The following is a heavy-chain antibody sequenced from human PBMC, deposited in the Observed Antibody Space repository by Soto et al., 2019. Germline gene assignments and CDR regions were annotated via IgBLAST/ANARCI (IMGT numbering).Heavy chain of an antibody. J-gene: IGHJ6*02. CDR1: GGTFSRYA. Sequence: VASVKVSFKASGGTFSRYAISWLRQAPGQGLEWMGGIIPIFGTANYAQKFQGRVTITADESTSTAYMELSSLRSEDTAVYYCASPLDTAMVGPYYYGMDVWGQGTTVTVSS. CDR2: IIPIFGTA. D-gene: IGHD5-18*01. CDR3: ASPLDTAMVGPYYYGMDV. V-gene: IGHV1-69*13.